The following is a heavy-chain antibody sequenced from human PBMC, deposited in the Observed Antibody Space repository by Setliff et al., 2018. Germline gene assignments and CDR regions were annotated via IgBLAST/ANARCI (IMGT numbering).Heavy chain of an antibody. CDR3: ARGGFGYCSSTSCQWGYYSMDV. CDR2: ISVYSGDT. D-gene: IGHD2-2*03. Sequence: ASVKVSCKASGYTFTSYGVSWVRQAPGQGLEWMGWISVYSGDTNYAQKFQGRVTMTTDTSTSTAYMELSSLRSDDTAVYYCARGGFGYCSSTSCQWGYYSMDVWGKGTTVTVSS. V-gene: IGHV1-18*01. CDR1: GYTFTSYG. J-gene: IGHJ6*03.